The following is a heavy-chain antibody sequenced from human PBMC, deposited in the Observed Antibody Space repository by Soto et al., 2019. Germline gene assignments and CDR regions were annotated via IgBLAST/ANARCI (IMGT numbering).Heavy chain of an antibody. Sequence: EVKLLESGGGLAQPGGSLRLSCVVSGFTFTNFDMGWVRQAPGKGLEWVAGISNGGDRTYYADPVVGRFTISRDNYRDTLYLQMNSLTPGDTAVYYCAKDAPRRDGLFFFDFWGQGALVTVSS. V-gene: IGHV3-23*01. CDR2: ISNGGDRT. J-gene: IGHJ4*02. CDR1: GFTFTNFD. D-gene: IGHD3-10*01. CDR3: AKDAPRRDGLFFFDF.